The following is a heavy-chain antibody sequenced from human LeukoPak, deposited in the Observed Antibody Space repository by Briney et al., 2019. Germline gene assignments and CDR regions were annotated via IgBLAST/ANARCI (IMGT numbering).Heavy chain of an antibody. V-gene: IGHV4-61*08. CDR3: ARAVRDGYNIGI. Sequence: SETLSLTCAVSGGSISSGGYSWSWIRQPPGKGLEWIGYIYYSGSTNYNPSLKSRVTISVDTSKNQFSLKLSSVTAADTAVYYCARAVRDGYNIGIWGQGTMVTVSS. CDR1: GGSISSGGYS. CDR2: IYYSGST. D-gene: IGHD5-24*01. J-gene: IGHJ3*02.